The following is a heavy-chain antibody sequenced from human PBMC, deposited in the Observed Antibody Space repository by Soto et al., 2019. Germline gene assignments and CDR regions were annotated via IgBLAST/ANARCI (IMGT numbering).Heavy chain of an antibody. CDR2: ISGSGGVT. V-gene: IGHV3-23*01. CDR3: AKNITVTTPHYGMDV. J-gene: IGHJ6*02. Sequence: EVQLLESGGGLVQPGGSLRLSCAASGLTFSSHAMSWVRQAPGKGLQWVSAISGSGGVTYYADSVKGRFTISRDNSKNTLYLQMNGLRAEDTAVYYCAKNITVTTPHYGMDVWGQVTTVTVSS. D-gene: IGHD4-17*01. CDR1: GLTFSSHA.